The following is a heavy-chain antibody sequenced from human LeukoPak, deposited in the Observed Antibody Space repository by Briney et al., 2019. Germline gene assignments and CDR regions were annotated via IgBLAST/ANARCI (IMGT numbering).Heavy chain of an antibody. V-gene: IGHV3-74*01. CDR1: GFTFRSYW. D-gene: IGHD6-6*01. CDR2: ISGEGGMT. Sequence: GGSLRLSCAVSGFTFRSYWMHWVRQAPGKGLVWVSRISGEGGMTNYADSVKGRFTISRDNAKNTVYLQMNSLRAEDTAVYYCARYSSSSGGASHYLDYWGQGTLVTVSS. CDR3: ARYSSSSGGASHYLDY. J-gene: IGHJ4*02.